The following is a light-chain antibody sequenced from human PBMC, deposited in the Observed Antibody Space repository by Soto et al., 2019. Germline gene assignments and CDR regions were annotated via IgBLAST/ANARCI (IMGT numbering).Light chain of an antibody. Sequence: QSVLTQPPSASGTPGQRVTISCSGRSSNIGSNSVNWYQQLPETSPKLLIYSNDLRPSGVPDRFSGSKSGTSASLAISGLQSEDEADYYCSSYAGNNNLLFGGGTKLTVL. CDR3: SSYAGNNNLL. CDR2: SND. V-gene: IGLV1-44*01. CDR1: SSNIGSNS. J-gene: IGLJ2*01.